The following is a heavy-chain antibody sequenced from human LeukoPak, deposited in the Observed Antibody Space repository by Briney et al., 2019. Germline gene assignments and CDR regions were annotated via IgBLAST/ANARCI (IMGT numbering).Heavy chain of an antibody. CDR3: SRQVVGNDY. V-gene: IGHV4-34*01. D-gene: IGHD3-22*01. Sequence: PSETLSLTCAVYGESSFGNYYWSWIRQTPGGALEWIGEINHSGYTNYNPSLKSRVTLSIDTSKNQFSLRLNSVTAADTAVYYCSRQVVGNDYWGQGTLVTVSS. J-gene: IGHJ4*02. CDR1: GESSFGNYY. CDR2: INHSGYT.